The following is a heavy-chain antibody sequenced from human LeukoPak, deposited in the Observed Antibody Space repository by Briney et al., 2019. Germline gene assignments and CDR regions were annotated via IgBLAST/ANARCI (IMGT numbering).Heavy chain of an antibody. CDR3: ARALPNTDNYNWAFDI. CDR2: FYSRGTT. J-gene: IGHJ3*02. CDR1: GGSITNYY. D-gene: IGHD5-24*01. Sequence: PSETLSLTCSVSGGSITNYYWSWIRQPAGKGLEWIGRFYSRGTTYYNPPLRSRVSLSGDESKNQLSLKMYSVTAADTAMYYCARALPNTDNYNWAFDIWGQGTMVTVSS. V-gene: IGHV4-4*07.